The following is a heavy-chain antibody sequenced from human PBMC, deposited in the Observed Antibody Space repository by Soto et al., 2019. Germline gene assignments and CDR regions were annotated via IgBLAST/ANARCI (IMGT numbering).Heavy chain of an antibody. J-gene: IGHJ6*02. CDR3: AKVPQYYDILTGYYPSYGMDV. CDR1: GFTFSSYA. D-gene: IGHD3-9*01. Sequence: GGSLRLSCAASGFTFSSYAMSWVRQAPGKGLEWVSAISGSGGSTYYADSVKGRFTISRDNSKNTLYLQMNSLRAEDTAVYYCAKVPQYYDILTGYYPSYGMDVWGQGTTVTVFS. CDR2: ISGSGGST. V-gene: IGHV3-23*01.